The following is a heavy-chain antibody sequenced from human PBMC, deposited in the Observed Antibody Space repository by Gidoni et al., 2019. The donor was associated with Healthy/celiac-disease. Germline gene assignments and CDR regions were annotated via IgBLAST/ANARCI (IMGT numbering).Heavy chain of an antibody. CDR3: VYSSSWYGTYYFDY. Sequence: QLQLQESGPGLVKPSETLSLTCTVSCGSISSSSYYWGWIRQPPGKGLEWIGSIYYSGSTYYNPSLKSRVTISVDTSKNQFSLKLSSVTAADTAVYYCVYSSSWYGTYYFDYWGQGTLVTVSS. V-gene: IGHV4-39*01. J-gene: IGHJ4*02. D-gene: IGHD6-13*01. CDR2: IYYSGST. CDR1: CGSISSSSYY.